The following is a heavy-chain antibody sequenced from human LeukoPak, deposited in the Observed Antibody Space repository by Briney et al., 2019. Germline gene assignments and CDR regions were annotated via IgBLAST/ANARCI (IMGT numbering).Heavy chain of an antibody. CDR1: GGTFSSYA. Sequence: SVKVSCKASGGTFSSYAISWVRQAPGQGLEWMGGIIPIFGTANYAQKFQGRVTITADESTSTAYMELSSLRSEDTAVYYCARAPYYYDSSGYYSYAFDIWGQGTMVTVSS. D-gene: IGHD3-22*01. V-gene: IGHV1-69*13. J-gene: IGHJ3*02. CDR2: IIPIFGTA. CDR3: ARAPYYYDSSGYYSYAFDI.